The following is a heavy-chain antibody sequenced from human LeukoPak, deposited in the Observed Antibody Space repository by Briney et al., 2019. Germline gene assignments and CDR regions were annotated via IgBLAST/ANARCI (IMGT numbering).Heavy chain of an antibody. CDR1: GGSINSGSYY. CDR3: ARGGYSYGYNFDY. Sequence: PSQTLSLPCTVSGGSINSGSYYWSWIRQPAGKGLEWIRRIYTSGSTNYNPSLKSRVTISVDTSRNQFSLKLSSVTAADTAVYYCARGGYSYGYNFDYWGQGTLVTVSS. J-gene: IGHJ4*02. CDR2: IYTSGST. V-gene: IGHV4-61*02. D-gene: IGHD5-18*01.